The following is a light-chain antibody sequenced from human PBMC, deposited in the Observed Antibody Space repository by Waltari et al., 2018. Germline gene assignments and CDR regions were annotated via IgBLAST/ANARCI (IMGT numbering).Light chain of an antibody. Sequence: NFMLTQPHSVSESPGKTVTISCTRSSGSIASHYVQWYQQRPGSAPTTVIYDDDLRPSGVPDRFSGSIDSSSNSASLTISGLKTEDEADYYCQSYDDTTNQVFGGGTKLTVL. V-gene: IGLV6-57*04. J-gene: IGLJ2*01. CDR1: SGSIASHY. CDR3: QSYDDTTNQV. CDR2: DDD.